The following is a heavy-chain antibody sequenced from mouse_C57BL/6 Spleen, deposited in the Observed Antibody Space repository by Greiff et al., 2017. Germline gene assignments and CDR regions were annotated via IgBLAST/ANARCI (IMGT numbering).Heavy chain of an antibody. V-gene: IGHV2-2*01. Sequence: QVQLQQSGPGLVQPSQSLFITCTVSGFSLTSYGVHWVRQSPGKGLEWLGVIWSGGSTDYNAAFISRLSISKDNSKSQVFFKMNSLQADDTAIYYCAREGYGSTWAMDYWGQGTSVTVSS. D-gene: IGHD1-1*01. CDR3: AREGYGSTWAMDY. CDR2: IWSGGST. CDR1: GFSLTSYG. J-gene: IGHJ4*01.